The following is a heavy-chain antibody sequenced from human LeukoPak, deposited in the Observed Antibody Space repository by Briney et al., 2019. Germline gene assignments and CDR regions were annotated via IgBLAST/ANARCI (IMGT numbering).Heavy chain of an antibody. CDR2: IRYDGSNK. D-gene: IGHD2-15*01. Sequence: GGSLRLSCAASGFTFSSYGMHWVRQAPGKGLEWVAFIRYDGSNKYYADSVKGRFTISRDNAKNSLYLQMNSLRAEDTAVYYCARGLVVVAASFDYWGQGTLVTVSS. J-gene: IGHJ4*02. V-gene: IGHV3-30*02. CDR1: GFTFSSYG. CDR3: ARGLVVVAASFDY.